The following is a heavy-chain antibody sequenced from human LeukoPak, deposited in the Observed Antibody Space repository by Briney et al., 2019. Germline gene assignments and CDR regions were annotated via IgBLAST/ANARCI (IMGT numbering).Heavy chain of an antibody. CDR1: GFTFSNAC. CDR3: TTDISTTGTARFDY. D-gene: IGHD1-1*01. Sequence: TGGSLRLSCAASGFTFSNACMSWVRQAPGKGLEWVGRIKSKTDGGTTDYAAPVKGRFTISRDDSKNTLYLQMNSLKTEDTAVYYCTTDISTTGTARFDYWGQGTLVTVSS. V-gene: IGHV3-15*01. J-gene: IGHJ4*02. CDR2: IKSKTDGGTT.